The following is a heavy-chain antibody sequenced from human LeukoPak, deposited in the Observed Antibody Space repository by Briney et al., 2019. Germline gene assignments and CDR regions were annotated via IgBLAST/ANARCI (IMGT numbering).Heavy chain of an antibody. CDR2: MNPNSGNT. D-gene: IGHD2-21*02. CDR3: ATSNCGGDCYSLDY. J-gene: IGHJ4*02. CDR1: GYTFTSYD. Sequence: ASVKFSCKASGYTFTSYDINWVRQATGQGLEWMGWMNPNSGNTGYAQKFQGRVTMTRNTSISTAYMELSSLRSEDTAVYYCATSNCGGDCYSLDYWGQGTLVTVSS. V-gene: IGHV1-8*01.